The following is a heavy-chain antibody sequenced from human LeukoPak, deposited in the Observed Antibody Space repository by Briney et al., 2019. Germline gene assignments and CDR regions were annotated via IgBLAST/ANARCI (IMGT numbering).Heavy chain of an antibody. CDR3: ARDWGTYFDY. D-gene: IGHD7-27*01. Sequence: SQTLSLTCNVFGGSISSGGSRWSWIRQHPGKGLEWIGYIYYSGSTYYNPSLESRLTMSVDTSKNQFSLHLTSVTAADTAVYYCARDWGTYFDYWGQGTLVTVST. J-gene: IGHJ4*02. CDR1: GGSISSGGSR. V-gene: IGHV4-31*03. CDR2: IYYSGST.